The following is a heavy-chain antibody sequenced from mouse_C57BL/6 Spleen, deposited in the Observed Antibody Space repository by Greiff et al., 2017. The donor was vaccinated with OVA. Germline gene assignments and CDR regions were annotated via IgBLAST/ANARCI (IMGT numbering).Heavy chain of an antibody. V-gene: IGHV5-6*01. CDR3: ARHDGNYSLYYFDY. CDR1: GFTFSSYG. CDR2: ISSGGSYT. J-gene: IGHJ2*01. D-gene: IGHD2-1*01. Sequence: EVQVVESGGDLVKPGGSLKLSCAASGFTFSSYGMSWVRQTPDKRLEWVATISSGGSYTYYPDSVKGRFTLSRDNAKNTLYLQMSSLKSEDTAMYYCARHDGNYSLYYFDYWGQGTTLTVSS.